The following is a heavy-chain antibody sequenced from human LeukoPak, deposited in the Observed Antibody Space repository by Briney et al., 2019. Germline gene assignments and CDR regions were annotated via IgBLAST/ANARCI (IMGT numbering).Heavy chain of an antibody. Sequence: GGSLRLSCAASGFTFSSYAMSWVGQAPGKGLEWVSAISGSSGSTYYADSVKGRFTISRDNSKNTLYLQMSSLRAEDTAVYYCAADPNKGTGDYWGQGTLVTVSS. CDR3: AADPNKGTGDY. J-gene: IGHJ4*02. CDR2: ISGSSGST. V-gene: IGHV3-23*01. CDR1: GFTFSSYA. D-gene: IGHD7-27*01.